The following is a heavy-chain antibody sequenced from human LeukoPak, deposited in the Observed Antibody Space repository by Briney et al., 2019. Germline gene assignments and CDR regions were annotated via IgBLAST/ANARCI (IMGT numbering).Heavy chain of an antibody. Sequence: PSETLSLTCTVSGGSVSSYYWSWIRQPPGKGLGWIGYIYSSENTKYNSSLESRVTMSLDTSKNQFFLKLSSVTAADTAVYYCARFHSGPSGWYVLWYFDLWGRGTLVTVSS. J-gene: IGHJ2*01. D-gene: IGHD6-19*01. CDR1: GGSVSSYY. CDR3: ARFHSGPSGWYVLWYFDL. V-gene: IGHV4-4*09. CDR2: IYSSENT.